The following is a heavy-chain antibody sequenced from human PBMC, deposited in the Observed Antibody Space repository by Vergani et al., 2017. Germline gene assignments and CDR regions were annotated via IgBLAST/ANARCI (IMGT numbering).Heavy chain of an antibody. CDR1: GFTFGDYA. D-gene: IGHD4-11*01. Sequence: EVQLVESGGGLVQPGRSLRLSCTASGFTFGDYAMSWFRQAPGKGLEWVGFIRSKAYGGTTEYAASVKGRFTISRDDSKSIAYLQMNSLKTEDTAVYYCTRRPRRSTVATYYYYGMDVWGQGTTVTVSS. J-gene: IGHJ6*02. V-gene: IGHV3-49*03. CDR2: IRSKAYGGTT. CDR3: TRRPRRSTVATYYYYGMDV.